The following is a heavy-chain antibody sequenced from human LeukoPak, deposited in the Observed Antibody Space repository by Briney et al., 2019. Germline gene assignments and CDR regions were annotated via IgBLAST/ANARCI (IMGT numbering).Heavy chain of an antibody. V-gene: IGHV3-23*01. Sequence: GGSLRLSCEASGFTFSSYAMSWVRQAPGKGLEWVSAISGSGENTYYADSVKGRFTISRDNSKNTVYLQMHSLKAEDTALYYCAKERVKLAARPVGLDYWGQGTLVTVSS. CDR3: AKERVKLAARPVGLDY. CDR1: GFTFSSYA. D-gene: IGHD6-6*01. CDR2: ISGSGENT. J-gene: IGHJ4*02.